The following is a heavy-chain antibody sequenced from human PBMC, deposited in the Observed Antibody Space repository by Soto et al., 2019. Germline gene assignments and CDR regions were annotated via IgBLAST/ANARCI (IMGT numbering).Heavy chain of an antibody. CDR1: GGTFSSYA. CDR3: ARGVPYYYDSSSTEHDAFDI. D-gene: IGHD3-22*01. CDR2: IIPIFGTA. J-gene: IGHJ3*02. V-gene: IGHV1-69*13. Sequence: GASVKVSCKASGGTFSSYAISWVRQAPGQGLEWMGGIIPIFGTANYAQKFQGRVTITADESMSTAYMELSSLRSEDTAVYYCARGVPYYYDSSSTEHDAFDIWGQGTMVTVSS.